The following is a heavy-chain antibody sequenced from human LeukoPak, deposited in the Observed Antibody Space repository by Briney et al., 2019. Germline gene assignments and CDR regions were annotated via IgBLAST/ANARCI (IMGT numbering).Heavy chain of an antibody. CDR2: IRYDGNNK. CDR1: GFTFNYYG. V-gene: IGHV3-30*02. Sequence: GGSLRLSCEMSGFTFNYYGMHWVRQAPGKGLEWLAFIRYDGNNKYSLDSVKGRFTISRDNSKNTLYLQMNSLRAEDTAVYYCARKGVSSGYSLDYWGQGTLVTVSS. J-gene: IGHJ4*02. CDR3: ARKGVSSGYSLDY. D-gene: IGHD3-22*01.